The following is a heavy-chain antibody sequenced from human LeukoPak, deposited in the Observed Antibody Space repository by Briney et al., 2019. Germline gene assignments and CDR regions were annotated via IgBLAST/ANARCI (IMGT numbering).Heavy chain of an antibody. CDR1: GFTSSAFW. Sequence: GGSLRLSCVASGFTSSAFWMSWVRQAPGKGLEWVSVIYSGGSTYYADSVKGRFTISRDNSKNTLYLQMNSLRAEDTAVYYCTSLFQNSDYWGQGTLVTVSS. J-gene: IGHJ4*02. D-gene: IGHD2-21*01. CDR3: TSLFQNSDY. CDR2: IYSGGST. V-gene: IGHV3-53*01.